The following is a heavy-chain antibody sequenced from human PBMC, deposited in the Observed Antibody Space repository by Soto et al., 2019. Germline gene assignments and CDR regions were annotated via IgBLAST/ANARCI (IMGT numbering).Heavy chain of an antibody. Sequence: EVQLLESGGGLVEPGGSLRLSCAASGFIFSSYGMNWVRQAPGKGLDWVSAISNSGGNTYYSDSVKGRFTISRDNSKNALYLQMNSLRAVDTAVYYCAKESGHRGAYDSWGQGTLVTVSS. D-gene: IGHD1-26*01. CDR2: ISNSGGNT. CDR1: GFIFSSYG. V-gene: IGHV3-23*01. CDR3: AKESGHRGAYDS. J-gene: IGHJ5*01.